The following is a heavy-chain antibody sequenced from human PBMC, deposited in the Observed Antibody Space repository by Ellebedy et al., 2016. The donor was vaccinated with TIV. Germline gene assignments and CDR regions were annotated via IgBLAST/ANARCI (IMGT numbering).Heavy chain of an antibody. CDR2: MNPNSGNT. Sequence: AASVKVSCKASGGTFSNYAINWVRQATGQGLEWMGWMNPNSGNTGYAQKFQGRVTTTRNTSISTAYMELSSLRSEDTAVYYCARKSYYYDSSGYMAWGQGTLVTVSS. CDR3: ARKSYYYDSSGYMA. CDR1: GGTFSNYA. D-gene: IGHD3-22*01. J-gene: IGHJ5*02. V-gene: IGHV1-8*01.